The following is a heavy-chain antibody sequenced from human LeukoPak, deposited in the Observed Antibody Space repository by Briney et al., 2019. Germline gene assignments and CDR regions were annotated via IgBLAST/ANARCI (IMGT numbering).Heavy chain of an antibody. J-gene: IGHJ4*02. CDR3: ARARWSYYDFWSGYSNKYYFDY. V-gene: IGHV3-20*04. CDR2: INWNGGST. CDR1: GFTFDDYG. D-gene: IGHD3-3*01. Sequence: RPGGSLRLSCAASGFTFDDYGMSWVRQAPGKGLEWVSGINWNGGSTGYADSVKGRFTIPRDKAKNSLYLQMNSLRAEDTALYYCARARWSYYDFWSGYSNKYYFDYWGQGTLVTVSS.